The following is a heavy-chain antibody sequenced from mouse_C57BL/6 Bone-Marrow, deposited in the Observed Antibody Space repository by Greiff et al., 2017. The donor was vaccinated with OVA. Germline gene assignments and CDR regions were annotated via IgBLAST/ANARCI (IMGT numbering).Heavy chain of an antibody. CDR2: IRLKSDNYAT. J-gene: IGHJ2*01. D-gene: IGHD1-1*01. CDR1: GFTFSNYW. Sequence: EVKLLESGGGLVQPGGSMKLSCVASGFTFSNYWMNWVRQSPEKGLEWVAQIRLKSDNYATHYAESVKGRFTISRDDSKSSVYLQMNNLRAEDTGIYYCTPYYYGRDYWGQGTTLTVSS. V-gene: IGHV6-3*01. CDR3: TPYYYGRDY.